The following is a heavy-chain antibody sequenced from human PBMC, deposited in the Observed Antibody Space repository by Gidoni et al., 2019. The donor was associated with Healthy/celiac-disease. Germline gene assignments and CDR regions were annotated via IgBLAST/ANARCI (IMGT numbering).Heavy chain of an antibody. Sequence: QVQLVQSGAEVKKPGASVQVSCKASGYTFTSYGISWVRQAPGQGLEWMGWISAYNGNTNYAQKLQGRVTMTTDTSTSTAYMELRSLRSDDTAVYYCARGQAYSRYDSSGFHAFDIWGQGTMVTVSS. D-gene: IGHD3-22*01. J-gene: IGHJ3*02. CDR1: GYTFTSYG. CDR3: ARGQAYSRYDSSGFHAFDI. CDR2: ISAYNGNT. V-gene: IGHV1-18*01.